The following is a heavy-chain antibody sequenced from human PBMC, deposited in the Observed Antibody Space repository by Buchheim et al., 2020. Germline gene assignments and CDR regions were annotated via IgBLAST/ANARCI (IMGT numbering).Heavy chain of an antibody. Sequence: QITLKESGPTLVKPTQTLTLTCTFSGFSLSTSGVGVGWIRQPPGKALEWLALIYWDDDKRYSPSLKSRLTITKDTSKNQVLLTMTNMDPVDTATYYCAHYSFGGVIVIWAQYDYWGQGTL. J-gene: IGHJ4*02. CDR1: GFSLSTSGVG. V-gene: IGHV2-5*02. D-gene: IGHD3-16*02. CDR2: IYWDDDK. CDR3: AHYSFGGVIVIWAQYDY.